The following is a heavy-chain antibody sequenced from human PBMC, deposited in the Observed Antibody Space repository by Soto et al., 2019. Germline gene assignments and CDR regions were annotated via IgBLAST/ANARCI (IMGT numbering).Heavy chain of an antibody. V-gene: IGHV3-30-3*01. J-gene: IGHJ6*02. Sequence: GGSLRLSCAASGFTFSSYAMHWVRQAPGKGLEWVAVISYDGSNKYYADSVKGRFTISRDNSKNTLYLQMNSLRAEDTAVYYCARDRTVTPIRYYGMDVWGQGTTVTVSS. D-gene: IGHD4-17*01. CDR3: ARDRTVTPIRYYGMDV. CDR1: GFTFSSYA. CDR2: ISYDGSNK.